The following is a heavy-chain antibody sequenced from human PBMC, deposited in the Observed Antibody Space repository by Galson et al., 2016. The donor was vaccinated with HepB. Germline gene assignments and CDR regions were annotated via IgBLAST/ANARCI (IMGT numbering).Heavy chain of an antibody. CDR2: IQNSGST. CDR1: GDSVSGTNYH. D-gene: IGHD2/OR15-2a*01. V-gene: IGHV4-31*03. Sequence: TLSLTCSVSGDSVSGTNYHWSWLRQLPGKGLEWIGCIQNSGSTYYNPSVKSRLIISVDTSKNQFSLELSSVTAADTAVYYCARGLNIIGPWGQGTLVTVSS. CDR3: ARGLNIIGP. J-gene: IGHJ5*02.